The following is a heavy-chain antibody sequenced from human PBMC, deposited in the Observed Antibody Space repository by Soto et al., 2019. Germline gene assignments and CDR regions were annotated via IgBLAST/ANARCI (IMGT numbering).Heavy chain of an antibody. V-gene: IGHV1-18*04. CDR1: GYTFTNYG. D-gene: IGHD6-13*01. Sequence: QVQLVQSGAEVKKPGASVKVSCKASGYTFTNYGISWVRQAPGQGPEWMGWISGFNGNTKYARKVQGRVTLTTATSATTAYMELRGLRSDDTAVYYCARGGSSWSAEYYEHWGQGTLVTVSS. CDR3: ARGGSSWSAEYYEH. J-gene: IGHJ1*01. CDR2: ISGFNGNT.